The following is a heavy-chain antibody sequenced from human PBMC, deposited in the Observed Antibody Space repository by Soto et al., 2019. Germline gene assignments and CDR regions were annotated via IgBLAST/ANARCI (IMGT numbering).Heavy chain of an antibody. CDR2: ISYDGSNK. J-gene: IGHJ4*02. Sequence: QVQLVESGGGVVQPGRSLRLSCAASGFTFSSYAMHWVRQAPGKGLEWVAVISYDGSNKYYADSVKGRFTISRDNSKNTLYVQMNSLRAEDTAVYYCAREDRKSYFDYWGQGTLVTVSS. CDR3: AREDRKSYFDY. V-gene: IGHV3-30-3*01. CDR1: GFTFSSYA.